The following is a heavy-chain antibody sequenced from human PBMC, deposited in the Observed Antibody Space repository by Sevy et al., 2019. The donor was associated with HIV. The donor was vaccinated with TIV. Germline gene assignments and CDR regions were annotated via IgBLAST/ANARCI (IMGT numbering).Heavy chain of an antibody. D-gene: IGHD5-18*01. CDR2: ISVTDGST. Sequence: GGSLRLSCGASGFSISTHAMNWVPRAPGRGLEGISGISVTDGSTHYADSGKGRFTISRDNSKNTVHLQMNSLRAEDTALYYCAAGDTAFLADLDFWGQGTLVTISS. CDR3: AAGDTAFLADLDF. CDR1: GFSISTHA. V-gene: IGHV3-23*01. J-gene: IGHJ4*02.